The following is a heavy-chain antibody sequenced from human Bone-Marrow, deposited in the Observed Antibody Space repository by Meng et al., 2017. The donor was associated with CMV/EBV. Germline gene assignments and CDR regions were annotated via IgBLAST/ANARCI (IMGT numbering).Heavy chain of an antibody. Sequence: GGSLRLSCAASGLTFSSYSMNWVRQAPGKGLEWVSSISSSSSYIYYADSVKGRFTISRDNAKNSLYLQMNSLRAEDTAVYYCARDNMLALGFDYWGQGTLVTVSS. CDR1: GLTFSSYS. CDR3: ARDNMLALGFDY. CDR2: ISSSSSYI. D-gene: IGHD3-10*02. V-gene: IGHV3-21*01. J-gene: IGHJ4*02.